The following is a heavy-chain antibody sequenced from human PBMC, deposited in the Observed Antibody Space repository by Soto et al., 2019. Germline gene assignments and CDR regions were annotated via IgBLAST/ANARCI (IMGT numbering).Heavy chain of an antibody. V-gene: IGHV3-49*05. CDR2: IRSKAYGGTT. CDR3: TGEKYAHDAFDI. CDR1: GFTFGDYA. D-gene: IGHD2-2*01. J-gene: IGHJ3*02. Sequence: KAGGSLRLSCTASGFTFGDYAMGWFRQAPGKGLEWVGFIRSKAYGGTTEYAASVKGRFTISRDDSKSIAYLQMNSPKTEDTAVYYCTGEKYAHDAFDIWGQGTMVTVSS.